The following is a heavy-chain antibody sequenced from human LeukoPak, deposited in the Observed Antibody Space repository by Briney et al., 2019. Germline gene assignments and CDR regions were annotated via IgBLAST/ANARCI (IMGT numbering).Heavy chain of an antibody. V-gene: IGHV4-34*01. CDR1: GGSFSGDF. CDR2: INHGGST. CDR3: ARGPRGYSFGFKGYYFDY. D-gene: IGHD5-18*01. Sequence: SETLSLTCAVYGGSFSGDFWSWIRQSPGKGLEWIGEINHGGSTTYNPSLKSRVTISVDTSKNQFSLKLSSVTAADTAVYYCARGPRGYSFGFKGYYFDYWGQGTLVTVSS. J-gene: IGHJ4*02.